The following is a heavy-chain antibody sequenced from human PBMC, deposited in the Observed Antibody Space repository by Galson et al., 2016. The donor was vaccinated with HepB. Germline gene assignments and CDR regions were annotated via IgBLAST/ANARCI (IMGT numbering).Heavy chain of an antibody. Sequence: SETLSLTRTVSGGSISSSNYFWGWIRQPPGKGLEWIGNFYNSGSTSYNPSLQSRVTISVDTSKNRISLKLSSVTAADTAVYHCARLYCSSTSCCGYCGMDVWGQGTTVTVSS. CDR2: FYNSGST. CDR3: ARLYCSSTSCCGYCGMDV. CDR1: GGSISSSNYF. V-gene: IGHV4-39*01. J-gene: IGHJ6*02. D-gene: IGHD2-2*01.